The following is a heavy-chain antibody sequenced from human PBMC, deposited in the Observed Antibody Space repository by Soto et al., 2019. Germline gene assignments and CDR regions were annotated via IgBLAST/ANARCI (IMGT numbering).Heavy chain of an antibody. CDR3: ARVERGTATTVVDAFDI. CDR1: GGSVNSGNYY. J-gene: IGHJ3*02. Sequence: QVQLQQWGAGLLKPSETLSLTCAVFGGSVNSGNYYWSWIRQPPGKGLEWIGEMSHSGGTHFTPSLKSRVTISVDTSKNQFSLKMSSVTAAYTALYYCARVERGTATTVVDAFDIWGPGTMVTVSS. V-gene: IGHV4-34*01. CDR2: MSHSGGT. D-gene: IGHD1-1*01.